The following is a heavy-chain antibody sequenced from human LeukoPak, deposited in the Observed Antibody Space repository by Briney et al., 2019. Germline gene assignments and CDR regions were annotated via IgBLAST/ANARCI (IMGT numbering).Heavy chain of an antibody. CDR1: GGSISSYY. CDR3: ARVNDRGVISY. J-gene: IGHJ4*02. D-gene: IGHD3-10*02. CDR2: IYYSGST. Sequence: SETLSLTCTVSGGSISSYYWSWIRQPPGKGLEWIGYIYYSGSTNYNPSLKSRVTISVDTSKNQFSLKLSSVTAADTAVYYCARVNDRGVISYWGQGTLVTVSS. V-gene: IGHV4-59*12.